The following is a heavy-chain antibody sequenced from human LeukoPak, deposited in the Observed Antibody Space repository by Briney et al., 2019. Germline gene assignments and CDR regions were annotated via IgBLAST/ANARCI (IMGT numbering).Heavy chain of an antibody. D-gene: IGHD3-10*01. CDR3: AREYESRYGSGSYPSDY. J-gene: IGHJ4*02. V-gene: IGHV1-46*01. Sequence: ASVKVSCKASGYTFTGYYMHWVRQAPGQWLEWMGIINPSGGSTSYAQKFQGRVTMTRDTSTSTVYMELSSLRSEDTAVYYCAREYESRYGSGSYPSDYWGQGTLVTVSS. CDR2: INPSGGST. CDR1: GYTFTGYY.